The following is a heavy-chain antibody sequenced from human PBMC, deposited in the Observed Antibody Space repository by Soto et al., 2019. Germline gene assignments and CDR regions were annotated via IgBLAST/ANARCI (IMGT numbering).Heavy chain of an antibody. CDR3: GRVRFDQLLSLGYYCYYLDV. CDR2: VIPIFATA. Sequence: VASVKVSCKASGDTFSNYAIIWVRQAPGQGLEWMGGVIPIFATADYAQNFQGRITITADESTSTAYMELRSLRSEDTAVYYCGRVRFDQLLSLGYYCYYLDVWGQGTTVTVSS. J-gene: IGHJ6*02. CDR1: GDTFSNYA. V-gene: IGHV1-69*13. D-gene: IGHD2-21*01.